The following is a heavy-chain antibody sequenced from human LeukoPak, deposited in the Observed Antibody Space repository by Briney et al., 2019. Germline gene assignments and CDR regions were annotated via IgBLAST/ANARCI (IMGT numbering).Heavy chain of an antibody. CDR3: AVISGSYYFDY. J-gene: IGHJ4*02. CDR2: FDPEDGET. D-gene: IGHD1-26*01. Sequence: ASVKVSCKVSGYTLTELSMHWVRQAPGKGLEWMGGFDPEDGETICAQKFQGRVTMTRNTSISTAYMELSSLRSEDTAVYYCAVISGSYYFDYWGQGTLVTVSS. CDR1: GYTLTELS. V-gene: IGHV1-24*01.